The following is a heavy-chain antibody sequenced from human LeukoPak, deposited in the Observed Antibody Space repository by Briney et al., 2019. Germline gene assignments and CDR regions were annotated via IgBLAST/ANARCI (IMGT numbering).Heavy chain of an antibody. Sequence: SQTLSLTCVISGDGVSNDRTAWNWIRQSPSRGLEWLGRTYYRSKWYDDYAVSLKSRITINPDTSKNHFSLHLKSVTPEDTAVYYCARETRGMDVWGKGTTVTVSS. V-gene: IGHV6-1*01. J-gene: IGHJ6*04. CDR3: ARETRGMDV. CDR2: TYYRSKWYD. CDR1: GDGVSNDRTA. D-gene: IGHD4-11*01.